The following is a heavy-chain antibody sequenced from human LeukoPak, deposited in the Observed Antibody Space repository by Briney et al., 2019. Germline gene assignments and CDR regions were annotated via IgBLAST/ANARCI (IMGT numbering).Heavy chain of an antibody. J-gene: IGHJ3*02. CDR1: GGSFSGYY. CDR2: MKGDGSVK. D-gene: IGHD2-15*01. CDR3: ARWDAYCSGGRCYSGDFAFDI. V-gene: IGHV3-7*01. Sequence: ETLSLTCAVYGGSFSGYYWSWVRQAPGKGLEWVASMKGDGSVKHFLDSVEGRFTISRDNAKNSLYLQMNSLRAEDTAVYYCARWDAYCSGGRCYSGDFAFDIWGRGTMVTVSS.